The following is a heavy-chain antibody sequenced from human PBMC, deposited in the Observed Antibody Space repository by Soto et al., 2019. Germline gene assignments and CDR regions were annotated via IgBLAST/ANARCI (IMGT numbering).Heavy chain of an antibody. CDR1: GFTVSRYA. CDR3: ARELILVTDFDY. J-gene: IGHJ4*02. Sequence: QVQLVESGGGVVQPGRSLRLSCAASGFTVSRYAIHWVRQAPGKGLEWVAVDSNEDNNKYYTDSVKGRFTVSRDNSKNTVYLQMNSLRVEDPAVYYCARELILVTDFDYWGQGTLVTVSS. CDR2: DSNEDNNK. D-gene: IGHD2-21*02. V-gene: IGHV3-30-3*01.